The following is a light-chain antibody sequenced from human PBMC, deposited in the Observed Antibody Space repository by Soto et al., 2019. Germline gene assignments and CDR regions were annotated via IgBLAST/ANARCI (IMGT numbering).Light chain of an antibody. V-gene: IGKV3-20*01. CDR3: QHYSDPRT. Sequence: EIVLTQSPGTLSLSPGERATLSCRASQSVSSSFLGWYQQKPGQAPRLLIYGASSRATGIPDRFSGSGSGTDFTLSISRLEPEDFAVHYCQHYSDPRTFGQGTKVEIK. CDR1: QSVSSSF. J-gene: IGKJ1*01. CDR2: GAS.